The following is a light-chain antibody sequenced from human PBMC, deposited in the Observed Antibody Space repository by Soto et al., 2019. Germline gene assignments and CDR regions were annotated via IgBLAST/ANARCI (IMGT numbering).Light chain of an antibody. V-gene: IGLV1-44*01. CDR3: AAWAGSLDVVL. CDR1: SANIGTNT. J-gene: IGLJ2*01. Sequence: QSVLTQPPSACGTPGQRVTMSWSGSSANIGTNTVNWYQQFPGSAPQLLLYSTNQRPSGVPGRFSGSKSGTSASLAISGLQSEDEADYYCAAWAGSLDVVLFGGGTKLTVL. CDR2: STN.